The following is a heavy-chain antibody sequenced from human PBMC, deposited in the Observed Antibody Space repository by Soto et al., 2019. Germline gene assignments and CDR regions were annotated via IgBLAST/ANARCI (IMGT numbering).Heavy chain of an antibody. J-gene: IGHJ3*02. CDR1: GGTFSRHA. V-gene: IGHV1-2*02. D-gene: IGHD3-9*01. CDR2: INPNSGGT. CDR3: ARDSYYDILTGYSRNAFDI. Sequence: ASVKVSCKAAGGTFSRHAISWVRQAPGQGLEWMGWINPNSGGTNYAQKFQGRVTMTRDTSISIAYMELSRLRSDDTAVYYCARDSYYDILTGYSRNAFDIWGQGTMVTVSS.